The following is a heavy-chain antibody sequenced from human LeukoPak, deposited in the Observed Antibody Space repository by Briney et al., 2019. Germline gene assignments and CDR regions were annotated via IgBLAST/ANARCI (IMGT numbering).Heavy chain of an antibody. V-gene: IGHV4-34*01. Sequence: SETLSLTCAVYGGSFSGYYWSWIRQPPGKGLEWIGEINHSGSTNYNPSLKSRVTISVDTSRNQFSLKLSSVTAADTAVYYCARGRGDYVWGSYRHGLNYWGQGTLVTVSS. CDR1: GGSFSGYY. CDR2: INHSGST. D-gene: IGHD3-16*02. CDR3: ARGRGDYVWGSYRHGLNY. J-gene: IGHJ4*02.